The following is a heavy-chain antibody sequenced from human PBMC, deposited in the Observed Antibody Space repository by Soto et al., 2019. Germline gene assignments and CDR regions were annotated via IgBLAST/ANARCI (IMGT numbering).Heavy chain of an antibody. CDR3: PRPQSSGRYDF. Sequence: PGESLKISCKVSGYSFIAHWIAWVRQMPGEGLEWMGIINPADSDIRYSPSFQGQVTISVDKSINTAYLQWSSLKASDTATYYCPRPQSSGRYDFWGQGTLVTVSS. J-gene: IGHJ4*02. CDR1: GYSFIAHW. CDR2: INPADSDI. V-gene: IGHV5-51*01. D-gene: IGHD3-22*01.